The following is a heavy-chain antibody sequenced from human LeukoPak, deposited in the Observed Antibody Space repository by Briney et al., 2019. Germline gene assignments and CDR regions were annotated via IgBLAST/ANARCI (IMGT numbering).Heavy chain of an antibody. CDR1: GFTFGDNA. Sequence: GGSLRLSCTASGFTFGDNAMTCVRQAPGRGLEWVGFIRSKTYGETTEYAASVKGRFTISRDDSKSIAYLQMNSLKSEDTAVYYCTRGIAKTGMNCWGHGTLVTVSA. V-gene: IGHV3-49*04. J-gene: IGHJ4*01. D-gene: IGHD6-19*01. CDR2: IRSKTYGETT. CDR3: TRGIAKTGMNC.